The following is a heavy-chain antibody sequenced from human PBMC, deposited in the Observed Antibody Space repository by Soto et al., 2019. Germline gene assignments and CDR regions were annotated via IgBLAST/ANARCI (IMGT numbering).Heavy chain of an antibody. CDR1: GGSLSAYY. Sequence: QVQLQQWGAGLLKPSETLSLTCAVYGGSLSAYYWSWIRQPPGKGLEWIGEINHSGSTNYNPSLKSRVTISVDTSKIQFSLKLSSVTAADTAIYYCARSYSGYDWWRDWFDPWGQGTLVTVSS. CDR2: INHSGST. D-gene: IGHD5-12*01. CDR3: ARSYSGYDWWRDWFDP. J-gene: IGHJ5*02. V-gene: IGHV4-34*01.